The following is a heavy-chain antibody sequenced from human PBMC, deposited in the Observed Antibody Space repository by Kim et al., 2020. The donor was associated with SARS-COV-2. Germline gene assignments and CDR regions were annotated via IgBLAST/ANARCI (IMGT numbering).Heavy chain of an antibody. CDR3: THSSGSYYRFDY. V-gene: IGHV4-39*01. CDR2: IYYSGST. J-gene: IGHJ4*02. CDR1: GGSISSSSYY. Sequence: SETLSLTCTVSGGSISSSSYYWGWIRQPPGKGLEWIGSIYYSGSTYYNPSLKSRVTISVDTSKNQFSLKLNSVTAADTAIYYCTHSSGSYYRFDYWGQGTLVTVSS. D-gene: IGHD1-26*01.